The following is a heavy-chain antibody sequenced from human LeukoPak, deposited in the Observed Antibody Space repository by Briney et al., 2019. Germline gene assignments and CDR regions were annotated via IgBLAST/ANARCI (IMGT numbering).Heavy chain of an antibody. J-gene: IGHJ4*02. V-gene: IGHV3-9*01. CDR1: GFTFDDYA. CDR3: ARALRGSGELLYPIDY. D-gene: IGHD3-10*01. CDR2: ISWNSGSI. Sequence: GGSLRLSCAASGFTFDDYAMHWVRQVPGKGLEWVSGISWNSGSIGYADSVKGRFTISRDNAKNSLYLQMNSLRAEDTAVYYCARALRGSGELLYPIDYWGQGTLVTVSS.